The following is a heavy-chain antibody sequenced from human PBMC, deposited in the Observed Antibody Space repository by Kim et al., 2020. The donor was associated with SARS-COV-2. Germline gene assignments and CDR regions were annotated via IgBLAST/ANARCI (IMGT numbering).Heavy chain of an antibody. V-gene: IGHV1-69*13. Sequence: SVKVSCKASGGTFSSYAISWVRQAPGQGLEWMGGIIPIFGTANYAQKFQGRVTITADESTSTAYMELSSLRSEDTAVYYCARYLCSSTSCYSYYYGMDVWGQGTTVTVSS. CDR1: GGTFSSYA. D-gene: IGHD2-2*01. CDR2: IIPIFGTA. CDR3: ARYLCSSTSCYSYYYGMDV. J-gene: IGHJ6*02.